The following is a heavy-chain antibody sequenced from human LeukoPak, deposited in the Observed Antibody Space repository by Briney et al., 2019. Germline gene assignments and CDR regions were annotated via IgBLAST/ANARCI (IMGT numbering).Heavy chain of an antibody. CDR3: ARSEYSYGADAFDI. CDR1: GGSFSGYY. J-gene: IGHJ3*02. Sequence: SETLSLTCAVYGGSFSGYYWSWIRQPPGKGLEWIGEINHSGSTKYNPSLKSRLTISVDTSKNQFSLKLSSVTAADTAVYYCARSEYSYGADAFDIWGQGTMVTVSS. V-gene: IGHV4-34*01. CDR2: INHSGST. D-gene: IGHD5-18*01.